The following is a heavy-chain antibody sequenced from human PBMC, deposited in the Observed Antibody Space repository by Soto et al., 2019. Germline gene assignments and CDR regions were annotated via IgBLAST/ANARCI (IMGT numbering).Heavy chain of an antibody. V-gene: IGHV1-69*13. Sequence: ASVKVSCKASGGTFSSYPISWVRQAPGQGLEWMGGIIPIFGTANYAQKFQGRVTITADESTSTAYMELSSLRSEDTAVYYCARVVVVAASRYNWFDPWGQGTLVTSPQ. CDR2: IIPIFGTA. D-gene: IGHD2-15*01. CDR3: ARVVVVAASRYNWFDP. CDR1: GGTFSSYP. J-gene: IGHJ5*02.